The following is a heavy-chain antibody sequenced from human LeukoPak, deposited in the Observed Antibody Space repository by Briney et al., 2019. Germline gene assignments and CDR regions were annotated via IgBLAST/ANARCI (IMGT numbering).Heavy chain of an antibody. CDR3: AKRPPFDY. J-gene: IGHJ4*02. D-gene: IGHD1-14*01. Sequence: PGGSLRLSCAASGFTFNTYAMSWVRQAPGKGLEWVSAISDSGGRTYYPDSVKGRFTVSRDNSKNTLYLQLNSLRAEDTAVYYCAKRPPFDYWGQGTLVTVSS. V-gene: IGHV3-23*01. CDR1: GFTFNTYA. CDR2: ISDSGGRT.